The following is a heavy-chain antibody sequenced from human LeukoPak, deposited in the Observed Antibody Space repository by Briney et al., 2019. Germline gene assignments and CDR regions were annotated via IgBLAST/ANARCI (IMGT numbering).Heavy chain of an antibody. CDR2: IYYSGST. Sequence: SETLSLTCTVSGGSISTSNYYWSWIRQPPGKGLEWIGYIYYSGSTNYNPSLKSRVTISVDTSKNQFSLKLSSVTAADTAVYYCARSMVRGVIGSLEFDYWGQGTLVTVSS. J-gene: IGHJ4*02. CDR3: ARSMVRGVIGSLEFDY. D-gene: IGHD3-10*01. CDR1: GGSISTSNYY. V-gene: IGHV4-61*01.